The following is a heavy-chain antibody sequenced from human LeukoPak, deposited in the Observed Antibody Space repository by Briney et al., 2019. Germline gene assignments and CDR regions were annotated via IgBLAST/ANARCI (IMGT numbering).Heavy chain of an antibody. D-gene: IGHD3-10*01. CDR2: TSVYNGNT. CDR3: ARDRGRAHDAFDI. J-gene: IGHJ3*02. V-gene: IGHV1-18*01. CDR1: AYTLTIYG. Sequence: GASVTVSFTSSAYTLTIYGITLGRQAPGQGLEGMGWTSVYNGNTTNAQKLRGTVTMTTDTSTTTAYMELRRLRSDDTAVYYCARDRGRAHDAFDIWGQGTMVTVSS.